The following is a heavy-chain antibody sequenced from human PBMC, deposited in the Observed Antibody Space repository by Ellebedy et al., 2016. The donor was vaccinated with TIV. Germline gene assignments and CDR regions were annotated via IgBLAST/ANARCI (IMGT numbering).Heavy chain of an antibody. V-gene: IGHV4-34*01. J-gene: IGHJ4*02. CDR1: GGSFSGYY. Sequence: SETLSLXXAVYGGSFSGYYWSWIRQPPGKGLEWIGEINHSGSTNYNPSLKSRVTISVDTSKNQFSLKLSSVTAADTAVYYCARGYGFGVVIQAITLDYWGQGTLVTVSS. D-gene: IGHD3-3*01. CDR3: ARGYGFGVVIQAITLDY. CDR2: INHSGST.